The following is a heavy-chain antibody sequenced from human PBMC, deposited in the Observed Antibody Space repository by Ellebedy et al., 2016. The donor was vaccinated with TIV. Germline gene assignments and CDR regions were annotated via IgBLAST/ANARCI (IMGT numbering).Heavy chain of an antibody. Sequence: ASVKVSCKASGYTFTSFGISWLRQAPGQGLEWMGWISDYNGNTNYAQKFQDRVTMTTDRSTSTGYMELRSLRSEDTAVYYCATYGSGTYASFDYWGQGTLVTVSP. CDR1: GYTFTSFG. V-gene: IGHV1-18*04. CDR3: ATYGSGTYASFDY. J-gene: IGHJ4*02. CDR2: ISDYNGNT. D-gene: IGHD3-10*01.